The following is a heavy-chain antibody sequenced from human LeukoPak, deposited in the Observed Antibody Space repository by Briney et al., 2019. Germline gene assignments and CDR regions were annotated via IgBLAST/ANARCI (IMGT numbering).Heavy chain of an antibody. J-gene: IGHJ4*02. CDR2: IYSSGSV. D-gene: IGHD6-13*01. CDR1: GGSISDDY. V-gene: IGHV4-59*01. CDR3: ARGGTSTWYSGDY. Sequence: SETLSLTCTISGGSISDDYWNWIRQPPGKGLEWIGKIYSSGSVSYSPSLKSRVTMSIDTSKNQFSLKLSSVTAAGTAVYYCARGGTSTWYSGDYWGQGALVTVSS.